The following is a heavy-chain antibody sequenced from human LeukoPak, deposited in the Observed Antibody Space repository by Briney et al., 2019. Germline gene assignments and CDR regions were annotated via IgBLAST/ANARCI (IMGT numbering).Heavy chain of an antibody. D-gene: IGHD6-19*01. Sequence: GGSLRLSCAASGFTVSSNYMSWVRQAPGKGLEWVSVIYSGGSTYYADSVKGRFTISRDNSKNTLYLQMNSLRAEDTAVYYCARDQGIAVAGTDYWGQGTLVTVSS. J-gene: IGHJ4*02. CDR1: GFTVSSNY. CDR3: ARDQGIAVAGTDY. CDR2: IYSGGST. V-gene: IGHV3-53*01.